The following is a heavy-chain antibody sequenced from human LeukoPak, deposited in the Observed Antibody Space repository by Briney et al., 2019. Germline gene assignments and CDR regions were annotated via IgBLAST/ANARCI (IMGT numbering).Heavy chain of an antibody. D-gene: IGHD6-13*01. CDR1: GYTFTNYG. CDR3: ARDAHSSSWPYYFDC. J-gene: IGHJ4*02. Sequence: ASVKVSCKASGYTFTNYGVTWVRQAPGQGLELMGWISAYNGNTNYAQQLQGRVTMTTDTSTSTAYMELRSLRSDDTAVYYCARDAHSSSWPYYFDCWGQGTLVTVSS. V-gene: IGHV1-18*01. CDR2: ISAYNGNT.